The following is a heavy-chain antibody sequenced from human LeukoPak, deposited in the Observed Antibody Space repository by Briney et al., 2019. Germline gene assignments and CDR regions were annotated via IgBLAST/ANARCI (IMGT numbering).Heavy chain of an antibody. CDR2: IYTSGST. CDR3: ARAHLGYCSGGSCYPYYMDV. Sequence: SETLSLTCTVSGGFISSYYWSWIRQPPGKGLEWIGRIYTSGSTNYNPSLKSRVTISVDTSKNQFSLKLSSVTAADTAVYYCARAHLGYCSGGSCYPYYMDVWGKGTTVTVSS. CDR1: GGFISSYY. D-gene: IGHD2-15*01. V-gene: IGHV4-4*08. J-gene: IGHJ6*03.